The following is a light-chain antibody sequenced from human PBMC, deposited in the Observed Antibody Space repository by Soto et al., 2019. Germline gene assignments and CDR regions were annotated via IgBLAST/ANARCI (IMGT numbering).Light chain of an antibody. Sequence: QSALTQPASVSGSPGQSITISCTGTSSDVGAYNYVSWNQQHPGKAPKLMIYEVSNRPSGISNRFSGSKSGNTASLTISGLQAEDEADYYCSAYTSSSFWVFGGGTKLTVL. CDR1: SSDVGAYNY. J-gene: IGLJ3*02. CDR3: SAYTSSSFWV. V-gene: IGLV2-14*01. CDR2: EVS.